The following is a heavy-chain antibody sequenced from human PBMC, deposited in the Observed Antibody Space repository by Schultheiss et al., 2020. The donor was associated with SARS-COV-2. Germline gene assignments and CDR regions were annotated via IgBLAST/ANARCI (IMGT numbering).Heavy chain of an antibody. J-gene: IGHJ4*02. Sequence: GSLRLSCAASGFTFDDYAMHWVRQAPGKGLEWIGYIYYSGSTNYNPSLKSRVTISVDTSKNQFSLKLSSVTAADTAVYYCARGLGDSYGFSDYWGQGTLVTVSS. D-gene: IGHD5-18*01. V-gene: IGHV4-59*01. CDR2: IYYSGST. CDR1: GFTFDDYA. CDR3: ARGLGDSYGFSDY.